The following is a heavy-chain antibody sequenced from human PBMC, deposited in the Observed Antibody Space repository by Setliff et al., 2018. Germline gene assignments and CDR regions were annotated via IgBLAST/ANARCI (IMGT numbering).Heavy chain of an antibody. J-gene: IGHJ6*02. CDR1: GYSFGNYG. D-gene: IGHD3-22*01. V-gene: IGHV1-69*13. CDR2: IIPIFGTT. CDR3: ARANYYDSSGHSAYGMDV. Sequence: SVKVSCKASGYSFGNYGMSWVRQAPGQGLEWMGVIIPIFGTTNNAQKFQGRVTITADESTSTAYMELSSLRSEDTAVYYCARANYYDSSGHSAYGMDVWGQGTTVTVSS.